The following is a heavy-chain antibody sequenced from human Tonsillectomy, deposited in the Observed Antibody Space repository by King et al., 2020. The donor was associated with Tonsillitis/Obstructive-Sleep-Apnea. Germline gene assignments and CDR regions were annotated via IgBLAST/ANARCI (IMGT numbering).Heavy chain of an antibody. D-gene: IGHD6-19*01. J-gene: IGHJ4*02. CDR1: GGSITSSSYH. Sequence: LQLQESGPGLVKPSETLSLTCTVSGGSITSSSYHWGWIRQPPGKGLEWIGSIYYSGSTYYNPPLKSRVTISVDTSKNQFSLKLSSVTAADTAVYYCARLSGYTSGWYLDYWGQGTLVTVSS. CDR3: ARLSGYTSGWYLDY. CDR2: IYYSGST. V-gene: IGHV4-39*01.